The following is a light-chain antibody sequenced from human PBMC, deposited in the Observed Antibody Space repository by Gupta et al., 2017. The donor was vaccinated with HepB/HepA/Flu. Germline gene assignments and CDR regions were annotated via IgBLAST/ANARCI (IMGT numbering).Light chain of an antibody. V-gene: IGKV3-20*01. CDR3: QQYGNSPPLT. CDR2: GSS. CDR1: QSLSSTY. Sequence: EIVLTQSPGTLSLSPGERATLSCRTSQSLSSTYLAWYQQKPGQAPRLLIYGSSSRATGIPDRFSGSGYGTDFTLTISRREPEDFAVYYCQQYGNSPPLTFGGGTKVEIK. J-gene: IGKJ4*01.